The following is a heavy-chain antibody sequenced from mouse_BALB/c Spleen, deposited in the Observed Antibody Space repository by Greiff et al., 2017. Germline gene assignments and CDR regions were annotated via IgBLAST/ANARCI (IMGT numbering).Heavy chain of an antibody. V-gene: IGHV1-4*01. D-gene: IGHD2-2*01. J-gene: IGHJ3*01. CDR2: INPSSGYT. CDR1: GYTFTSYT. Sequence: VQLQQSGAELARPGASVKMPCKASGYTFTSYTMHWVKQRPGQGLEWIGYINPSSGYTNYNQKFKDKATLTADKSSSTAYMQLSSLTSEDSAVYYCARSYGYDWFAYWGQGTLVTVSA. CDR3: ARSYGYDWFAY.